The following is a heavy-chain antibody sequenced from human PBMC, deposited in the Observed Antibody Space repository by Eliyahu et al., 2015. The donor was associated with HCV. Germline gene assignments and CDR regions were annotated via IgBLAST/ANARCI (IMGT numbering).Heavy chain of an antibody. J-gene: IGHJ6*02. Sequence: EVQLLESGGGLVQPGGSLRLSCAXSGFTFXSXAMSWVRQAPGKGLEWVSAISGXGGSTYYADSVKGRFTISRDNSKNTLYLQMNSQRAEDTAVYYCAKYSSGGSYDYYYYGMDVWGQGTTVTVSS. CDR1: GFTFXSXA. V-gene: IGHV3-23*01. D-gene: IGHD1-26*01. CDR3: AKYSSGGSYDYYYYGMDV. CDR2: ISGXGGST.